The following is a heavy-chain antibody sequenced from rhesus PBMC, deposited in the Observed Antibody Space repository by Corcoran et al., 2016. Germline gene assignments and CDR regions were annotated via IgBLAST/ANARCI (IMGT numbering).Heavy chain of an antibody. Sequence: QVQLQESGPGLVKPSETLSLICAVSGYSISSGYGWSWIRQPPGKGLEWIGYIYGSSTSTNYNPSLKSRVTISKDTSKNQFSLKLSSVTAADTAVYYCAIDSWNGYDYWGQGVLVTVSS. CDR3: AIDSWNGYDY. D-gene: IGHD1-1*01. CDR1: GYSISSGYG. J-gene: IGHJ4*01. CDR2: IYGSSTST. V-gene: IGHV4-127*01.